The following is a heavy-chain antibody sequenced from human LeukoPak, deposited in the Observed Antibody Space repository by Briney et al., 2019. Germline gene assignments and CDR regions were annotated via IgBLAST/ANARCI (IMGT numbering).Heavy chain of an antibody. V-gene: IGHV3-21*04. Sequence: GGSLRLSCAASGFTFGAYTINWVRQAPGKGLEWVSCIFSRSESILYADSVKGRFTISRDNAKNSLYLQMDRLRADDTAVYYCVKDSPPRYSGSPPAYWGQGTLVTVSS. CDR3: VKDSPPRYSGSPPAY. D-gene: IGHD1-26*01. J-gene: IGHJ4*02. CDR2: IFSRSESI. CDR1: GFTFGAYT.